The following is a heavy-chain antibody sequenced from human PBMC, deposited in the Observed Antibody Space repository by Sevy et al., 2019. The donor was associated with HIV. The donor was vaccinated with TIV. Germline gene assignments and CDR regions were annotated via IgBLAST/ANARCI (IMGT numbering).Heavy chain of an antibody. CDR2: ISYDGSNK. CDR1: GFTFSSYD. Sequence: GGSLRLSCAASGFTFSSYDMHWVRQAPGKGLEWVAVISYDGSNKYYADSVKGRFTISRDNSKNTLYLQMNSLRAEDTAVYYCARDRKGIVVVPAANGPPVYGMDVWGQGTTVTVSS. V-gene: IGHV3-30-3*01. D-gene: IGHD2-2*01. J-gene: IGHJ6*02. CDR3: ARDRKGIVVVPAANGPPVYGMDV.